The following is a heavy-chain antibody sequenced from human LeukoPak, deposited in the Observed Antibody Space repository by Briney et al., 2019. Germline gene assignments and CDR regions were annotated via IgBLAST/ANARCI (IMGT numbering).Heavy chain of an antibody. CDR3: AKDRLPLGELSLFDY. V-gene: IGHV3-33*06. CDR2: VWYDGSNR. D-gene: IGHD3-16*02. J-gene: IGHJ4*02. Sequence: GGSLRLSCAASGFTFSNYGMHWVRQAPGKGLEWVAIVWYDGSNRYYADSVKGRFTISRDNSKSTLYLQMNSLRAEDTAVYYCAKDRLPLGELSLFDYWGQGTLVTVSS. CDR1: GFTFSNYG.